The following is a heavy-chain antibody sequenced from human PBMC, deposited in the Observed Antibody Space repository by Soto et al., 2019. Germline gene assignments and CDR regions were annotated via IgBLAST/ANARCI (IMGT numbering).Heavy chain of an antibody. V-gene: IGHV3-23*01. Sequence: GGSLRLSCAAAGFTFNNYAMNWVRQAPGKGLEWVATISGTGGSTYYADSVKGRFTISRDNSKNTLYLQMNSLRVEDTAVYYCAKDRLGGNFDYWGQGTQVTVSS. CDR2: ISGTGGST. CDR1: GFTFNNYA. J-gene: IGHJ4*02. CDR3: AKDRLGGNFDY.